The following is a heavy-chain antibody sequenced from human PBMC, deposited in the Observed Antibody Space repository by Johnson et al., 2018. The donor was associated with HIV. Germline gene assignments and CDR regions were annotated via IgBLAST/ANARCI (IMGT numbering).Heavy chain of an antibody. J-gene: IGHJ3*02. CDR3: AKGGVQCNDAFDI. Sequence: VQLVESGGALVQPGRSLRLSCAASGFTFDDYAMHWVLQGPGKGLEWVSGISWSGGNLDYADSVKGRFTISRDNAKTSLYLQMNSLRADDTALYYCAKGGVQCNDAFDIWGRGTMVTVSS. CDR1: GFTFDDYA. V-gene: IGHV3-9*01. CDR2: ISWSGGNL. D-gene: IGHD1-1*01.